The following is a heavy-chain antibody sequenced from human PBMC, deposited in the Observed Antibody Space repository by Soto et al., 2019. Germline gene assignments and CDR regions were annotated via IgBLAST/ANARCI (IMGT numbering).Heavy chain of an antibody. CDR2: IYPGDSDT. V-gene: IGHV5-51*01. D-gene: IGHD6-13*01. CDR1: GYSFTSYW. Sequence: GESLKISCKGSGYSFTSYWIGWVRQMPGKGLEWMGIIYPGDSDTRYSPSFQGQVTISADKSISTAYLQWSSLKASDTAMYYCARRREQLVAPNYYYYYMDVWGKGTTVTVSS. J-gene: IGHJ6*03. CDR3: ARRREQLVAPNYYYYYMDV.